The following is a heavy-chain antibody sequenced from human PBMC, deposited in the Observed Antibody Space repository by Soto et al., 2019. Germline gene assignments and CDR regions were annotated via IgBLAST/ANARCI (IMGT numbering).Heavy chain of an antibody. D-gene: IGHD3-3*01. CDR3: ARQGHGITIFGVVIEADAFDI. CDR2: IDPSDSYT. CDR1: GYSFTSYS. Sequence: GESLKISCKGSGYSFTSYSISWVRQMPGKGLAWMGRIDPSDSYTNYSPSFQGHVTISADKSISTAYLQWSSLKASDAAMYYCARQGHGITIFGVVIEADAFDIWGQGTMVTVSS. V-gene: IGHV5-10-1*01. J-gene: IGHJ3*02.